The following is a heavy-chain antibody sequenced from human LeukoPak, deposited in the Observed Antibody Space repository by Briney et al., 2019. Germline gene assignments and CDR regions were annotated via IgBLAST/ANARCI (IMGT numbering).Heavy chain of an antibody. D-gene: IGHD2-15*01. J-gene: IGHJ4*02. CDR1: GYTFTSYD. CDR2: MNPNSGNT. V-gene: IGHV1-8*01. Sequence: ASVKVSCKASGYTFTSYDINWVRQATGQGLEWMGWMNPNSGNTGYAQKFQGRVTMTRNTSISTAYMELSSLRSEDTAVYYCARVSRRLGYCSGGSCYFDYWGQGTLVTVSS. CDR3: ARVSRRLGYCSGGSCYFDY.